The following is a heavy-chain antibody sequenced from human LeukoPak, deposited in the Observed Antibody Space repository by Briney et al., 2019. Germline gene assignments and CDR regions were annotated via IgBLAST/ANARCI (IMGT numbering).Heavy chain of an antibody. CDR3: TRDTDRSSSPGSWSDP. V-gene: IGHV4-59*11. D-gene: IGHD3-22*01. CDR1: GGSITSHS. J-gene: IGHJ5*02. Sequence: SGTLSLTCTASGGSITSHSLSWIRQPPGKGLEWIGYIFYSGHTNYNPSLRSRVTISVDTSKTQFSLRLSSATSADTTVYYCTRDTDRSSSPGSWSDPWGQGTLVTVSS. CDR2: IFYSGHT.